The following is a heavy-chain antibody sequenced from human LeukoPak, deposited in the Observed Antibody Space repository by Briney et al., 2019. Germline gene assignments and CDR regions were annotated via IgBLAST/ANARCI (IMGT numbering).Heavy chain of an antibody. CDR2: ISSSGSTI. CDR1: GFTFSDYY. Sequence: KPGGSLRFSCAASGFTFSDYYMSWIRQAPGKGLEWVSYISSSGSTIYYADSVRGRFTISRDNAKNSLYLQMNSLRAEDTAVYYCASRTYYDFWSGYYTDLSFDYWGQGTLVTVSS. CDR3: ASRTYYDFWSGYYTDLSFDY. D-gene: IGHD3-3*01. J-gene: IGHJ4*02. V-gene: IGHV3-11*01.